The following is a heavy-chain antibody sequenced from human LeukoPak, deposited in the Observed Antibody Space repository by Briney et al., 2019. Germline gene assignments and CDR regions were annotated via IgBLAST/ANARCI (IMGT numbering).Heavy chain of an antibody. CDR2: IYYSGST. V-gene: IGHV4-59*08. CDR3: ARQGEYSSSLWYFDY. D-gene: IGHD6-6*01. Sequence: PSETLSLTCTVSGGSISSYYWSWIRQPPGKGLEWIGYIYYSGSTNYNPSLKSRVTISVDTSKNQFSLKLSSVTAADTAVYYSARQGEYSSSLWYFDYWGQGTLVTVSS. J-gene: IGHJ4*02. CDR1: GGSISSYY.